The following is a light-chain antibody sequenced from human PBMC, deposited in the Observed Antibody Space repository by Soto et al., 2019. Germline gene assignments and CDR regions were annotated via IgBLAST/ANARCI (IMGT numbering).Light chain of an antibody. CDR1: QSISIY. CDR3: QQYNNWRGT. Sequence: DIQMTQSPSSLSASVGDRVTITCRASQSISIYLNWYQLKPGKATNLLMYGASYLKSGVPTRVSGSGSGTDVTLTISSLQSEDFAVYYCQQYNNWRGTFGQGTKVDIK. CDR2: GAS. J-gene: IGKJ1*01. V-gene: IGKV1-39*01.